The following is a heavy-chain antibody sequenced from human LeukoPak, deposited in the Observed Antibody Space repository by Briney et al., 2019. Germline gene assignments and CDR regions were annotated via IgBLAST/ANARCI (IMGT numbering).Heavy chain of an antibody. Sequence: IXXXXGXXLEWXGEINHSGSTNYSPSLKSRVTISVDTSKNQFSLKLSSVTAADTAVYYCARGSEIAAAGTGYSFDYWGQGTLVTVSS. CDR2: INHSGST. CDR3: ARGSEIAAAGTGYSFDY. D-gene: IGHD6-13*01. V-gene: IGHV4-34*13. J-gene: IGHJ4*02.